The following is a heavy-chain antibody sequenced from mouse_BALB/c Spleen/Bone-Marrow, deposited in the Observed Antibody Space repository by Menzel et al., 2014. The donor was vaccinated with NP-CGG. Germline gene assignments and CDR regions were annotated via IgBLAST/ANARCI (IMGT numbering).Heavy chain of an antibody. CDR1: GYTFTSYV. Sequence: EVKLVESGPELVKPGASVKMSCKASGYTFTSYVMHWVKQKPGLGLEWIGYINPYNGDTEYNEKFKGKATLTSDKSSSTAYMELSSLTSEDSAVFYCARSLYGYDWYFDVWGAGTTVTVSS. CDR3: ARSLYGYDWYFDV. D-gene: IGHD2-2*01. V-gene: IGHV1-14*01. CDR2: INPYNGDT. J-gene: IGHJ1*01.